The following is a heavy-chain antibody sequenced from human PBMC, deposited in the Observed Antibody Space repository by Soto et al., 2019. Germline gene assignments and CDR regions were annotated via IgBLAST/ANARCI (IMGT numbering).Heavy chain of an antibody. CDR1: GFTFSDYY. D-gene: IGHD3-3*01. CDR2: ISSSSSYT. CDR3: ARAGIFGVANAFDI. J-gene: IGHJ3*02. Sequence: PGGSLRLSCAASGFTFSDYYMSWIRQAPGKGLEWVSYISSSSSYTNYADSVKGRFTISRDNAKNSLYLQMNSLRAEDTAVYYCARAGIFGVANAFDIWGQGTMVNVSS. V-gene: IGHV3-11*06.